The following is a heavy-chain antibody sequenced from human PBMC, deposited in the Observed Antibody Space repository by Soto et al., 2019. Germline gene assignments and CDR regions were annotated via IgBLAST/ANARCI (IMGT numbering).Heavy chain of an antibody. CDR3: AKDMGYDWSPLGYFDY. Sequence: PGGSLRLSCAASGFTFDDYAMHWVRQAPGKGLEWVSGISWNSGSIGYADSVKGRFTISRDNAKNSLYLQMNSLRSEDTALYYCAKDMGYDWSPLGYFDYWGQGTLVTVSS. D-gene: IGHD5-12*01. CDR1: GFTFDDYA. CDR2: ISWNSGSI. J-gene: IGHJ4*02. V-gene: IGHV3-9*01.